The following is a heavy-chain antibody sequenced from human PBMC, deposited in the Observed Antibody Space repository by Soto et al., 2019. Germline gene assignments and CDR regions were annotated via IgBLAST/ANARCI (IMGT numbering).Heavy chain of an antibody. CDR1: GYTFTSYG. Sequence: ASVKVSCKASGYTFTSYGMSWVRQAPGQGLEWMGWISAYNGNTNYAQKLQGRVTMTTDTSTSTAYMELRSLRSDDTAVYYCARGRADILTGYYFDYWGQGTLLTVSS. CDR3: ARGRADILTGYYFDY. J-gene: IGHJ4*02. V-gene: IGHV1-18*01. D-gene: IGHD3-9*01. CDR2: ISAYNGNT.